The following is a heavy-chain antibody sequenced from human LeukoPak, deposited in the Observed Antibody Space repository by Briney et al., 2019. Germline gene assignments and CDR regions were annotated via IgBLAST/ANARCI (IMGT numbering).Heavy chain of an antibody. Sequence: GGSLRLSCAASGFTFSIYGMHWVRQAPNKGLEWVAIIWNDGSNKYYADSVKGRFTISRDNSKNTLYLQMNSLRAEDTAVYYCASPYGDPRLGNAFDIWGQGTMVTVSS. J-gene: IGHJ3*02. V-gene: IGHV3-33*01. CDR3: ASPYGDPRLGNAFDI. D-gene: IGHD4-17*01. CDR1: GFTFSIYG. CDR2: IWNDGSNK.